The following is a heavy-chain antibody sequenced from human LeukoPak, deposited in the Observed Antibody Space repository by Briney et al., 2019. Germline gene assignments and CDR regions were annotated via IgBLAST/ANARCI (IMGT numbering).Heavy chain of an antibody. CDR2: IYYSGST. Sequence: SETLSVTRPVSGGSISSYYWRWIRQPPGKGLEWIGYIYYSGSTNYNPSLKSRVTISVDTSKNQFSLKLSSVTAADTAVYYCARVGTYGSGSALSCLCYWGPGTLVTVSS. D-gene: IGHD3-10*01. J-gene: IGHJ4*03. CDR1: GGSISSYY. V-gene: IGHV4-59*01. CDR3: ARVGTYGSGSALSCLCY.